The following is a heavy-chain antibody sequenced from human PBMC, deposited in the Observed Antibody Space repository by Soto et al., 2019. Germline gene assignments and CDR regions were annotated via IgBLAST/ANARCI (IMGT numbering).Heavy chain of an antibody. CDR2: IYYSGST. V-gene: IGHV4-30-4*01. D-gene: IGHD4-17*01. CDR1: GGSINSGDYY. Sequence: QVQLQESGPGLVKPSQTLSLTCTVSGGSINSGDYYWSWIRQPPEKGLEWIGYIYYSGSTYYNPSRKRRVTTSVDTSMNQFSLHLNAVTAADTAVYYCDRYFGARVYFDYWGQGSLVTVSS. CDR3: DRYFGARVYFDY. J-gene: IGHJ4*02.